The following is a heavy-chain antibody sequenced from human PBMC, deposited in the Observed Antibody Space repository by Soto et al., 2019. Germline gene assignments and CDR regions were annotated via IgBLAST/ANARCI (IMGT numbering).Heavy chain of an antibody. CDR3: AIPYGDFERHYYYGMDV. Sequence: ASVKVSCKSSGYTFTGYGFSWVLEDPGQGLEWMGWISAFNGDTNSAQKFQGRLTMTTDASTNTAYMELMSLRSDDTAVYYCAIPYGDFERHYYYGMDVWGQGTTVTVSS. CDR2: ISAFNGDT. V-gene: IGHV1-18*01. J-gene: IGHJ6*02. D-gene: IGHD4-17*01. CDR1: GYTFTGYG.